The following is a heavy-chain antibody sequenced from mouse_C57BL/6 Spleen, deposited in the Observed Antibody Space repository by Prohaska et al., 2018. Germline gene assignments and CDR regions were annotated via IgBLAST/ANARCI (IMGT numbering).Heavy chain of an antibody. CDR3: ARSHYYGSSYFDY. V-gene: IGHV1-26*01. D-gene: IGHD1-1*01. J-gene: IGHJ2*01. Sequence: KISCKASGYTFTDYYMNWVKQSHGKSLEWIGDINPNNGGTSYNQKFKGKATLTVDKSSSTAYMELRSLTSEDSAVYYCARSHYYGSSYFDYWGQGTTLTVSS. CDR1: GYTFTDYY. CDR2: INPNNGGT.